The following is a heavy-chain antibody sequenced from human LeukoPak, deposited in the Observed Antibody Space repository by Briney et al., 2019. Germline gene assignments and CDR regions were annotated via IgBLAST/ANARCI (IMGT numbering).Heavy chain of an antibody. CDR2: IYYSGST. Sequence: SETLSLTCTVSGGSISSYYWSWIRQPPGKGLEWIGYIYYSGSTNYNPSLKSRVTISVDTSKNQFSLKLSSVTAADTAVYYCASAIYREDAFDIWGQGTMVTVSS. J-gene: IGHJ3*02. CDR3: ASAIYREDAFDI. D-gene: IGHD2-2*02. CDR1: GGSISSYY. V-gene: IGHV4-59*01.